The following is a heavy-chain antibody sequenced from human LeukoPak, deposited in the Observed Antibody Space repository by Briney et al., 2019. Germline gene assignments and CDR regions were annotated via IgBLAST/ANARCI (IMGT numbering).Heavy chain of an antibody. CDR3: AKEWAFGNPGDYYYGMDV. V-gene: IGHV3-23*01. Sequence: GGSLRLSCAASGFTFSSYAMSWVRQAPGKGLEWVSAISGSGGSTYYADSVKGRFTISRDNSKNTLYLQMNSLRAEDTALYYCAKEWAFGNPGDYYYGMDVWGQGTTVTVSS. D-gene: IGHD4-23*01. CDR1: GFTFSSYA. CDR2: ISGSGGST. J-gene: IGHJ6*02.